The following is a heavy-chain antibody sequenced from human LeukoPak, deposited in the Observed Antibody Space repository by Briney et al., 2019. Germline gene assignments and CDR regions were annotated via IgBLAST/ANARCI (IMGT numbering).Heavy chain of an antibody. CDR3: ARDSLIRVADYYYYYMDV. D-gene: IGHD6-19*01. CDR2: TYTSGST. V-gene: IGHV4-4*07. J-gene: IGHJ6*03. Sequence: PSETLSLTCTVSGGSISSYYWSWIRQPAGKGLEWIGRTYTSGSTNYNPSLKSRVTMSVDTSKNQFSLKLSSVTAADTAVYYCARDSLIRVADYYYYYMDVWGKGTTVTVSS. CDR1: GGSISSYY.